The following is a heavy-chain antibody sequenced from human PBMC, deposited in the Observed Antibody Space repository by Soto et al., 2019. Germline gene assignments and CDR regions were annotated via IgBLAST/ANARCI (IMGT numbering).Heavy chain of an antibody. Sequence: VSVKVSCKASGYTFTSYDSSWVRQATGQGLEWMGWMNPNSGNTGYAQKFQGRVTMTRNTSISTAYMELSSLRSEDTAVYYCARGELELRNYYYYMDVWGKGTTVTVS. V-gene: IGHV1-8*01. CDR1: GYTFTSYD. J-gene: IGHJ6*03. CDR2: MNPNSGNT. D-gene: IGHD1-7*01. CDR3: ARGELELRNYYYYMDV.